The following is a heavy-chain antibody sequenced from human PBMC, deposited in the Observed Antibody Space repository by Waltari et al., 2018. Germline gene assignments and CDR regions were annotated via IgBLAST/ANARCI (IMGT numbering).Heavy chain of an antibody. Sequence: QVQLVQSGGGGVVHPGRSLRLSCAASGLDFSGVDMHWRRQAPGKGLGWVAVISGDGNNKKYTDSVKGRFTISRDNSKNTLYVQMDSLTTEDTAVYFCAARDGDWNDYWGQGIMVTVSS. D-gene: IGHD1-1*01. CDR3: AARDGDWNDY. CDR1: GLDFSGVD. CDR2: ISGDGNNK. J-gene: IGHJ4*02. V-gene: IGHV3-30-3*01.